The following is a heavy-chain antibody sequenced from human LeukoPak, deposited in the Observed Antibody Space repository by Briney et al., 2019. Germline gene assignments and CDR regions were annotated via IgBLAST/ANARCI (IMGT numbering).Heavy chain of an antibody. D-gene: IGHD2-21*01. CDR1: GFTFSSYG. V-gene: IGHV3-30*02. Sequence: PGGSLRLSCAASGFTFSSYGMHWVRQAPGKGLEWVAFIRYDGSNKYYADSVKGRFTISRDNSKNTLYLQMNSLRAEDTAVYYCAKVFSYYYYVDVWGKGTTVTVSS. CDR3: AKVFSYYYYVDV. CDR2: IRYDGSNK. J-gene: IGHJ6*03.